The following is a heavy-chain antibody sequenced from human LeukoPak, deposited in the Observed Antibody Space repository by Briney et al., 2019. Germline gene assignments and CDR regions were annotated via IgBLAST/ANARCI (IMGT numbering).Heavy chain of an antibody. CDR1: GFTFDDYT. CDR3: ARGRAYSNYVSDY. Sequence: GGSLRLSCAASGFTFDDYTMHWVRQAPGKGLEWVSLISWDGGSTYYADSVKGRFTISRDNSKNSLYLQMNSLRAEDTAVYYCARGRAYSNYVSDYWGQGILVTVSP. D-gene: IGHD4-11*01. V-gene: IGHV3-43*01. CDR2: ISWDGGST. J-gene: IGHJ4*02.